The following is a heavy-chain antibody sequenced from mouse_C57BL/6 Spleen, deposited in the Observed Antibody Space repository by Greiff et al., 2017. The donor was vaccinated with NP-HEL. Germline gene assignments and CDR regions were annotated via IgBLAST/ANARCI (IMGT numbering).Heavy chain of an antibody. Sequence: EVQLQESGPGLVKPSQSLSLTCSVTGYSITSGYYWNWIRQFPGNKLEWMGYISYDGSNNYNPSLKNRISITRDTSKNQFLRKLKSVTTEVTATYYGARDRGDYYGSSCFAYWGQGTLVTVSA. CDR1: GYSITSGYY. D-gene: IGHD1-1*01. J-gene: IGHJ3*01. CDR2: ISYDGSN. V-gene: IGHV3-6*01. CDR3: ARDRGDYYGSSCFAY.